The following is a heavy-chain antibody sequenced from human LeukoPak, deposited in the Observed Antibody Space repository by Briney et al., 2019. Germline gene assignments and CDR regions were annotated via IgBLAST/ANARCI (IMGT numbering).Heavy chain of an antibody. V-gene: IGHV4-34*01. Sequence: SETLSLTCAVYGGSFSCYYWSWIRQPPGKGLEWIGEINHSGSTNYNPSLKSRVTISVDTSKNQFSLKLSSVTAADTAVYYCARGGLIVVVVAAWYNWFDPWGQGTLVTVSS. CDR3: ARGGLIVVVVAAWYNWFDP. CDR1: GGSFSCYY. CDR2: INHSGST. J-gene: IGHJ5*02. D-gene: IGHD2-15*01.